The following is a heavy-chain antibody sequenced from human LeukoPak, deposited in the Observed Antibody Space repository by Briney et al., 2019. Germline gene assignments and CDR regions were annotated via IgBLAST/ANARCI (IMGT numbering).Heavy chain of an antibody. CDR1: GFTVSSNY. CDR3: AKDRGATAGRGGWFDP. V-gene: IGHV3-53*01. CDR2: IYSGGNT. D-gene: IGHD6-13*01. Sequence: GGSLRLSCAVSGFTVSSNYMSWVRQAPGKGLEWVSVIYSGGNTYYADSVEGRFTISRDNSKNTLYPQMNSLRAEDTAIYYCAKDRGATAGRGGWFDPWGQGTLVTVSS. J-gene: IGHJ5*02.